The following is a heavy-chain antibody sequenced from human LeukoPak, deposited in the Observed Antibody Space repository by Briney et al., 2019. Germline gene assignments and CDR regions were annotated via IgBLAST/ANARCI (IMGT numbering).Heavy chain of an antibody. V-gene: IGHV3-66*04. CDR1: GFTVSTNY. D-gene: IGHD3-22*01. J-gene: IGHJ4*02. Sequence: GGSLRLSCAASGFTVSTNYMSWVRQAPGKGLEWVSIIYSGGSTYYADSVKGRFTISRDNSKNTLSLQMNSLRAEDTAVYYCARQPDGSGYCFDYWGQGILVTVSS. CDR3: ARQPDGSGYCFDY. CDR2: IYSGGST.